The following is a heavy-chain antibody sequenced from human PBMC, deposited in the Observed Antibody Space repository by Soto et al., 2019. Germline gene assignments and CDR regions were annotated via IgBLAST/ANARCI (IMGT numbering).Heavy chain of an antibody. J-gene: IGHJ4*02. V-gene: IGHV4-34*01. CDR3: ARASTVVTPCSDY. Sequence: SETLSLTCAVYGGSFSGYYWSWLRQPPGKGLEWIGEINHSGSTNYSPSLKSRVTISVDTSENQFSLKLSSVTAADTAVYYCARASTVVTPCSDYWGQGTLVTVSS. CDR2: INHSGST. D-gene: IGHD2-21*02. CDR1: GGSFSGYY.